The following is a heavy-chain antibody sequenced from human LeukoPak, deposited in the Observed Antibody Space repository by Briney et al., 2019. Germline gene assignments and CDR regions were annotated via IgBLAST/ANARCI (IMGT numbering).Heavy chain of an antibody. Sequence: PGGSLRLSCAASGFTFSSYEMNWVRQAPGKRLEWVSYISSSGSTIYYADSVKGRFTISRDNAKNSLYLQMNSLRAEDTAVYYCARERYCSSTSCYAALFDYWGQGTLVTVSS. D-gene: IGHD2-2*01. V-gene: IGHV3-48*03. CDR1: GFTFSSYE. CDR2: ISSSGSTI. J-gene: IGHJ4*02. CDR3: ARERYCSSTSCYAALFDY.